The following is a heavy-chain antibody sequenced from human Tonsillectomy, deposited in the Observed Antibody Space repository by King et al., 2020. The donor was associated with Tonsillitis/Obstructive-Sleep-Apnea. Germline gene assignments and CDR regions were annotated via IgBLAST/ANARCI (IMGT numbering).Heavy chain of an antibody. V-gene: IGHV1-2*02. Sequence: VQLVESGAEVKKPGASVKVSCKASGYTFTDNYMHWVRQAPGQGLEGMGWINPNSGGTNYAQKFQGRVTMTRDTSISTAYMQLSRLTSDDTAVYYCAAHDYSNGWRFDSWGQGTLVTVSS. CDR1: GYTFTDNY. CDR2: INPNSGGT. J-gene: IGHJ4*02. D-gene: IGHD6-19*01. CDR3: AAHDYSNGWRFDS.